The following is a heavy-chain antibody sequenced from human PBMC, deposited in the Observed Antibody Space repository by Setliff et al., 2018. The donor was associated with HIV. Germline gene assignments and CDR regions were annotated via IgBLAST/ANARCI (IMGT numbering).Heavy chain of an antibody. D-gene: IGHD3-16*01. Sequence: PSETLSLTCTVSGASITSYYWNWIRQTPGKGLEWIGFGHHSGSSFYNPSLNRRVSISVDTAESQFILKLTPVTATDTAVYYCARWGEPALKAFDVWGRGTMVTVSS. J-gene: IGHJ3*01. CDR3: ARWGEPALKAFDV. CDR1: GASITSYY. V-gene: IGHV4-59*08. CDR2: GHHSGSS.